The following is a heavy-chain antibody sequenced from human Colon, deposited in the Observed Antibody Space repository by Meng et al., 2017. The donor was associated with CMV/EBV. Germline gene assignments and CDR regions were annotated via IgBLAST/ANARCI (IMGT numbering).Heavy chain of an antibody. CDR2: ISTSGSTV. J-gene: IGHJ6*02. CDR1: GFPLSDYY. D-gene: IGHD3-10*01. CDR3: ARGNTGGDFYFFGLDL. V-gene: IGHV3-11*01. Sequence: GESLKISCSASGFPLSDYYIMWIRQAPGKGLEYVVYISTSGSTVYYADSVMGRLTISRDNINNVVTLHMTSLRGDDAGVYYCARGNTGGDFYFFGLDLWGQGTTVTVSS.